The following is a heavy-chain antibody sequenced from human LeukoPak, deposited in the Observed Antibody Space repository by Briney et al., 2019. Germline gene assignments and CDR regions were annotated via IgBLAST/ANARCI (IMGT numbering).Heavy chain of an antibody. Sequence: GGSLRLSCAASGFTFDDYAMHWVRQAPGKGLEWVSGISWNSGSIGYADSVKGRFTISRDSAKNSLYLQMNSLRAEDTALYYCAKDGYSYGPYFDYWGQGTLVTVSS. CDR1: GFTFDDYA. D-gene: IGHD5-18*01. CDR2: ISWNSGSI. CDR3: AKDGYSYGPYFDY. J-gene: IGHJ4*02. V-gene: IGHV3-9*01.